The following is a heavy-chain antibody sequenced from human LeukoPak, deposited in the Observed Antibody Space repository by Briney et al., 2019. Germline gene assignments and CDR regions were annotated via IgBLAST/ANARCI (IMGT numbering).Heavy chain of an antibody. Sequence: SVKVSCKASGGTFSSYTISWVRQAPGQGLEWMGRIIPILGIANYAQKFQGRVTITADKSTSTAYMELSSLRSEDTAVYYCARDPYGVRGVLPRFDPWGQGTLVTVSS. V-gene: IGHV1-69*04. J-gene: IGHJ5*02. CDR3: ARDPYGVRGVLPRFDP. D-gene: IGHD3-10*01. CDR1: GGTFSSYT. CDR2: IIPILGIA.